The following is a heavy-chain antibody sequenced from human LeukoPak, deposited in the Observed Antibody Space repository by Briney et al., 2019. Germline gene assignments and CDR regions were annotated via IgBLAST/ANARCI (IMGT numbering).Heavy chain of an antibody. CDR3: AREAVSGWYDYFDY. CDR1: GGSISSDY. J-gene: IGHJ4*02. CDR2: ISYSGST. V-gene: IGHV4-59*01. Sequence: PSEPLSLTCTVSGGSISSDYWSWIRQPPGKGLEWIGYISYSGSTNYNPSLRSRVTISVDTSKNQFSLKLSSVTAADTAVYYCAREAVSGWYDYFDYWGQGTLVTVSS. D-gene: IGHD6-19*01.